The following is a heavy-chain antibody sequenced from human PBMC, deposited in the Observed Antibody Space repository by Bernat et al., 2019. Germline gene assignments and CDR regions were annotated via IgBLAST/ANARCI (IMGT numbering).Heavy chain of an antibody. J-gene: IGHJ5*02. CDR1: GYTFTSYG. CDR3: ARDHEIVGAFGRDWFDP. D-gene: IGHD1-26*01. V-gene: IGHV1-18*04. CDR2: ISAYNGNT. Sequence: QVQLVQSGAEVKKPGASVKVSCKASGYTFTSYGISWVRQAPGQGLEWMGWISAYNGNTNYAQKLQGRVTMTTDTSTSTAYMELRSLRSDDTAVYYCARDHEIVGAFGRDWFDPWGQGTLVTVSS.